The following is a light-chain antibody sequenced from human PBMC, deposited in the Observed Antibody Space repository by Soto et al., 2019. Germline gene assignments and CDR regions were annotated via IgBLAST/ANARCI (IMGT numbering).Light chain of an antibody. CDR3: QHYNSYSEA. CDR2: KAS. CDR1: QNINNY. Sequence: IQLTQSPSSLSASVGDRVTITCQASQNINNYLNWYQQKPGKAPKLLIYKASTLKSGVPSRFSGSGSGTEFTLTISTLQPDDLATYYCQHYNSYSEAFGQGTKGDIK. J-gene: IGKJ1*01. V-gene: IGKV1-5*03.